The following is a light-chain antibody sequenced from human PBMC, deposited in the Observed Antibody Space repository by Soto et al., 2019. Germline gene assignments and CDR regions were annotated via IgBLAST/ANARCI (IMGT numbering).Light chain of an antibody. J-gene: IGKJ1*01. CDR3: QQYGSSPIT. Sequence: DIILTQSPSTLSLSPGERSTLSCVASQSVSSSYVAWYQHRPGLAPRLLIHDASSRATGIPDRFSGTKSGTDFTLTIRRLEPEDAAVYFCQQYGSSPITFGQGTKVE. CDR2: DAS. V-gene: IGKV3D-20*01. CDR1: QSVSSSY.